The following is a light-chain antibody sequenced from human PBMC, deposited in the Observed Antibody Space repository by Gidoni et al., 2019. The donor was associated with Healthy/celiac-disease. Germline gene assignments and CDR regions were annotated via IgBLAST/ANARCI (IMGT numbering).Light chain of an antibody. J-gene: IGKJ1*01. Sequence: EIVFTQSPGTLSLSPGERATLSCRASQSVSSSYLAWYQQNPGQAPRLLIYGASSRATGIPDRFSGSGSGTDFTLTISRLEPEDFAVYYCQQYGSSPGTFGQGTKVEIK. CDR3: QQYGSSPGT. CDR1: QSVSSSY. V-gene: IGKV3-20*01. CDR2: GAS.